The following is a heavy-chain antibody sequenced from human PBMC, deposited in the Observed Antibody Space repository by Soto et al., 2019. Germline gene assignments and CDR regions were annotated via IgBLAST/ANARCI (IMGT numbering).Heavy chain of an antibody. CDR1: GGTFSSYA. V-gene: IGHV1-69*13. Sequence: ASVEVSCKASGGTFSSYAISWVRQAPGQGLEWMGGIIPIFGTANYAQKFQGRVTITADESTSTAYMELSSLRSEDTAVYYCARVTSPSDCGGDSYIDPVHYYYYGMDVWGQGTTVTVSS. J-gene: IGHJ6*02. CDR3: ARVTSPSDCGGDSYIDPVHYYYYGMDV. CDR2: IIPIFGTA. D-gene: IGHD2-21*02.